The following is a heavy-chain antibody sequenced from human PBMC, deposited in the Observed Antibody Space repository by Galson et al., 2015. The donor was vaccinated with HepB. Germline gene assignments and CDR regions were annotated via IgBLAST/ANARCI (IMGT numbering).Heavy chain of an antibody. J-gene: IGHJ6*03. CDR1: GYTFTSYA. V-gene: IGHV1-3*01. D-gene: IGHD2-2*01. CDR2: INAGNGNT. CDR3: ARGACSSTSCYGWDYYYYYMDV. Sequence: SVKVSCKASGYTFTSYAMHWVRQAPGQRLEWMGWINAGNGNTKYSQKFQGRVTMTTDTSTSTAYMELRSLRSDDTAVYYCARGACSSTSCYGWDYYYYYMDVWGKGTTVTVSS.